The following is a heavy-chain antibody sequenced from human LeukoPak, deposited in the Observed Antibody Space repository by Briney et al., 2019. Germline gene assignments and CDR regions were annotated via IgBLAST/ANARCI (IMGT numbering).Heavy chain of an antibody. J-gene: IGHJ4*02. CDR3: ARDRGAVTDVFDY. CDR1: GFTFSDYY. V-gene: IGHV3-11*04. Sequence: KPGGSLRLSCVASGFTFSDYYMSWIRQAPGKGLEWVSYIRSSGTTIHYADSVKGRLTISRDNAKNSLYLQMNSLRAEDTAVYYFARDRGAVTDVFDYWGQGTLVTVSS. CDR2: IRSSGTTI. D-gene: IGHD6-19*01.